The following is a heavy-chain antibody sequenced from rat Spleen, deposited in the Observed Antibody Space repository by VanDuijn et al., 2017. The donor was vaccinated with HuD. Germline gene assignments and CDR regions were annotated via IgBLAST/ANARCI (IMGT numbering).Heavy chain of an antibody. V-gene: IGHV2-63*01. CDR3: TKETVGVTPLIDY. Sequence: QVQLKESGPGLVQPSETLSLSCTVSGFSLTKHSVSWVRQPSGKGPEWMGRMWYDGYTAYNSVLKSRLSISRDTSKNQVFLKMDSLQTDDIGTYYCTKETVGVTPLIDYWGQGVMVTVSS. CDR2: MWYDGYT. J-gene: IGHJ2*01. CDR1: GFSLTKHS. D-gene: IGHD1-9*01.